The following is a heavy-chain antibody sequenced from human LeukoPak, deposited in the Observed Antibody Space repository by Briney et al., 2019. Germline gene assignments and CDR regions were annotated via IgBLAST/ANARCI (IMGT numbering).Heavy chain of an antibody. V-gene: IGHV3-33*01. CDR1: GFTFSSYG. D-gene: IGHD1-1*01. J-gene: IGHJ6*02. CDR2: IWYDGNNK. Sequence: PGGSLRLSCAASGFTFSSYGMHWVRQAPGKGLEWVAVIWYDGNNKYYVDSVKGRITISRDNSKNTLFLQMKSLRAEDTAVYYCARGQQPYFYYGMDVWGQGTTVTVSS. CDR3: ARGQQPYFYYGMDV.